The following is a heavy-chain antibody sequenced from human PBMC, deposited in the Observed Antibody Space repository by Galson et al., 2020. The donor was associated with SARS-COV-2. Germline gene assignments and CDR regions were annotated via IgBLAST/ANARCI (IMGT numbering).Heavy chain of an antibody. CDR2: IYHSGST. Sequence: ASETLSLTCAVSGGPISSSTWRCCGRPPPGKGLEGIGVIYHSGSTNYNPSLKSRVTISVDKSKNQFSLKLSSVTAADTAVDYCARFRVGGSLDYWGQGTLVTVSS. J-gene: IGHJ4*02. D-gene: IGHD5-12*01. CDR1: GGPISSSTW. CDR3: ARFRVGGSLDY. V-gene: IGHV4-4*02.